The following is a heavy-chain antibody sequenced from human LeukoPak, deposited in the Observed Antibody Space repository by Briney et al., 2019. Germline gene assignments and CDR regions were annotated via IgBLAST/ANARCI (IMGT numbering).Heavy chain of an antibody. CDR3: ARVAEFFLFDY. CDR1: GFTFSSYS. Sequence: GGSLRLSCAASGFTFSSYSMNWVRQAPGKGLEWVSSISSSSSYIYYADSVKGRFTISRDNAKNSLYLQMNSLRAEDMAVYYCARVAEFFLFDYWGQGTLVTVSS. CDR2: ISSSSSYI. V-gene: IGHV3-21*01. J-gene: IGHJ4*02. D-gene: IGHD3-16*01.